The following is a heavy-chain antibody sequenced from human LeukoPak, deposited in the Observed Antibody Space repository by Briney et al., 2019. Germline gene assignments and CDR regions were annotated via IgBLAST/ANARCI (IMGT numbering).Heavy chain of an antibody. CDR2: ISGSGGNT. V-gene: IGHV3-23*01. J-gene: IGHJ6*02. Sequence: PGGSLRLSCAASGFTFSNYAIRWVRQAPGKGLEWVSSISGSGGNTYYAQSVKGRFTISSDNSKSTLYLQMSSLRAEDTAVYYCAEDSQTTEKLYGMDFCGQGTTVIVSS. CDR3: AEDSQTTEKLYGMDF. D-gene: IGHD4-17*01. CDR1: GFTFSNYA.